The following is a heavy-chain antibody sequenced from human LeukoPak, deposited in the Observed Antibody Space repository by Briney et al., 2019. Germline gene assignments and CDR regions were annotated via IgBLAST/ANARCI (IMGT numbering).Heavy chain of an antibody. D-gene: IGHD3-22*01. CDR1: GGTFSSYA. V-gene: IGHV1-69*06. CDR3: ARVPHYYDSSGYYYHWFDP. J-gene: IGHJ5*02. CDR2: IIPMFGTA. Sequence: ASVKVSCKASGGTFSSYAISWVRQAPGQGLEWMGRIIPMFGTANYAQKFQGRVTITADKSTSTAYMELSSLRSEDTAVYYCARVPHYYDSSGYYYHWFDPWGQGTLVTVSS.